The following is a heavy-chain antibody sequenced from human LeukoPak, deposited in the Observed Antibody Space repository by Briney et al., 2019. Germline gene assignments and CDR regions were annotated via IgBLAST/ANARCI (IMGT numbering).Heavy chain of an antibody. J-gene: IGHJ4*02. CDR3: ARPRYGSGSYYFDY. CDR1: GGSFSGYY. V-gene: IGHV4-34*01. D-gene: IGHD3-10*01. CDR2: INHSGST. Sequence: SETLSLTCAVYGGSFSGYYWSWIRQPPGKGLEWIGEINHSGSTNYNPSLKSRATISVDTSKNQFSLKLSSVTAADTAVYYCARPRYGSGSYYFDYWGQGTLVTVSS.